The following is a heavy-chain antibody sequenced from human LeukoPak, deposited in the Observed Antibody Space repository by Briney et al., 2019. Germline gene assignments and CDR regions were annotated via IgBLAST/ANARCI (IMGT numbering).Heavy chain of an antibody. Sequence: ASVKVSCKASGYTFTSYGISWVRQAPGQGLEWMGRIIPIFGTANYAQKFQGRVTITTDESTSTAYMELSSLRSEDTAVYYCARVWSGYSLGSWFDPWGQGTLVTVSS. D-gene: IGHD3-3*01. CDR3: ARVWSGYSLGSWFDP. V-gene: IGHV1-69*05. CDR2: IIPIFGTA. J-gene: IGHJ5*02. CDR1: GYTFTSYG.